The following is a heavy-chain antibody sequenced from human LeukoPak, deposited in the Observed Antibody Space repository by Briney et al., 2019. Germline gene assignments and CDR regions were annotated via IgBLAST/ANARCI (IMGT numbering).Heavy chain of an antibody. CDR3: ARQTGYRQKDYYYYGMDV. CDR2: IYYSGST. V-gene: IGHV4-39*01. Sequence: SETLSLTCTVSGGSISSSSYYWGWIRQPPGKGLEWIGSIYYSGSTYYNPSLKSRVTISVDTSKNQFSLKLSSVTAADTAVYYCARQTGYRQKDYYYYGMDVWGQGTTVTVSS. CDR1: GGSISSSSYY. D-gene: IGHD5-24*01. J-gene: IGHJ6*02.